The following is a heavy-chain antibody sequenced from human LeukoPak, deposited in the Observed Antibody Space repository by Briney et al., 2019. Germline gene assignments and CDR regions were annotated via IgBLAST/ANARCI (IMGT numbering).Heavy chain of an antibody. V-gene: IGHV3-74*01. CDR2: INSDGSST. CDR3: AREPPHVGRPAPGAY. CDR1: GFTFSSYW. D-gene: IGHD1-26*01. Sequence: PGGSLRLSCAASGFTFSSYWMHWVRQAPGKGLVWVSRINSDGSSTSYADPVKGRFTISRDNAKNSLYLRMNSLRADDTAVYYCAREPPHVGRPAPGAYWGQGPLVTVS. J-gene: IGHJ4*02.